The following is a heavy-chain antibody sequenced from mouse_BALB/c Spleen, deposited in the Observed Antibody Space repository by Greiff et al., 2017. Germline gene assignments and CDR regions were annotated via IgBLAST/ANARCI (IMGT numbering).Heavy chain of an antibody. CDR3: ARDRAYYGNYVGAMDY. J-gene: IGHJ4*01. D-gene: IGHD2-10*01. CDR1: GFSLSRYS. CDR2: IWGGGST. Sequence: QVQLQQSGPGLVAPSQSLSITCTVSGFSLSRYSVHWVRQPPGKGLEWLGMIWGGGSTDYNSALMSRLSISKDNSKSQVFLKMNSLQTDDTAMYYCARDRAYYGNYVGAMDYWGQGTSVTVSS. V-gene: IGHV2-6-4*01.